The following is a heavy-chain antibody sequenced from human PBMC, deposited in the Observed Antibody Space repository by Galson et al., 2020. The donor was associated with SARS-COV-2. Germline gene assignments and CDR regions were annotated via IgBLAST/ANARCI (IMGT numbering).Heavy chain of an antibody. CDR2: INHIGRN. D-gene: IGHD5-12*01. Sequence: SETLSLTCAVYGGSFTDYYWSWIRQPPGKGLEWIGEINHIGRNNYNPSLESRVTMSADASKNQFSLKLSAVTAADTAVYYCARWRGYSGYGWYFALWGRGTLVTVSS. J-gene: IGHJ2*01. CDR1: GGSFTDYY. CDR3: ARWRGYSGYGWYFAL. V-gene: IGHV4-34*01.